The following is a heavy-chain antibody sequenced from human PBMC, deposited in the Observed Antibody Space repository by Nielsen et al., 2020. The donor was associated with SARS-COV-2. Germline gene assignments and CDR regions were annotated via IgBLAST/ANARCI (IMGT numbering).Heavy chain of an antibody. CDR3: ARDSTAAIGGAWFDP. J-gene: IGHJ5*02. CDR2: IYYSGST. CDR1: GGSINSGGYY. D-gene: IGHD2-2*02. V-gene: IGHV4-31*01. Sequence: LRLSCTVSGGSINSGGYYWNWIRQHPGKGLEWIGNIYYSGSTFYNPSVKSHFTMSLDTSKNQFSLTLTSVTAADAAVYYCARDSTAAIGGAWFDPWGQGTLVTVSP.